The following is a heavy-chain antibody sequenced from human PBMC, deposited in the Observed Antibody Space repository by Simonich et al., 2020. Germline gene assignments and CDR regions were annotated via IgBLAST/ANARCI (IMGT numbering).Heavy chain of an antibody. J-gene: IGHJ2*01. D-gene: IGHD2-15*01. CDR2: IYYSGRT. V-gene: IGHV4-39*01. CDR3: ARHKGYCSGGSCYSHWYFDL. CDR1: GGSISSSSYY. Sequence: QLQLQESGPGLVKPSETLSLTCTVSGGSISSSSYYWGWIRQPPGKGLEWIGSIYYSGRTYYNPSLKSRDTISVDTSKNQFSLKLSSVTAADTAVYCCARHKGYCSGGSCYSHWYFDLWCRGTLVTVSS.